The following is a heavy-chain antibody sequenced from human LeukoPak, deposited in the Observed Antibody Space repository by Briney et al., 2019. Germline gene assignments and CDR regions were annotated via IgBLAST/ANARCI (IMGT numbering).Heavy chain of an antibody. CDR3: ARHIVVVPAAIQSWFDP. J-gene: IGHJ5*02. CDR1: GGTFSSYA. CDR2: IIPIFCTA. Sequence: SVKVSCKASGGTFSSYAISWVRQAPGQGLEWMGGIIPIFCTANYAQKFQGRVTITTDESTSTAYMELSSLRSEDTAVYYCARHIVVVPAAIQSWFDPWGQGTLVTVSS. V-gene: IGHV1-69*05. D-gene: IGHD2-2*01.